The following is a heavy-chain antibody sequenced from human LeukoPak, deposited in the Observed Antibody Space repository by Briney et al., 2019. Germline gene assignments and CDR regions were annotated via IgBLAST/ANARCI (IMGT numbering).Heavy chain of an antibody. Sequence: SVKVSCTASGGTFSSYAISWVRQAPGQGLEWMGGVIPIFGTANYAQKFQGRVTITADESTSTAYMELSSLRSEDTAVYYCASRYGDEYQSYYYYYYGMDVWGQGTTVTVSS. D-gene: IGHD4-17*01. CDR1: GGTFSSYA. CDR2: VIPIFGTA. J-gene: IGHJ6*02. V-gene: IGHV1-69*13. CDR3: ASRYGDEYQSYYYYYYGMDV.